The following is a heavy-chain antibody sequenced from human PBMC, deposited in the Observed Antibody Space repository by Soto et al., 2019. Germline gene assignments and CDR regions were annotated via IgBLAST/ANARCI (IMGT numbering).Heavy chain of an antibody. Sequence: QLQLQESGPGLVKPSETLSLTCTVSGGSISTSSHFWGWIRQPPGKGLEWIGSVYFNGNAYYNPSLERRVTISVDPSQKQFTLKLRSVTAADTAVYFCAQHPTEGPTFDYWGQGTLVTVSS. CDR3: AQHPTEGPTFDY. V-gene: IGHV4-39*01. J-gene: IGHJ4*02. CDR2: VYFNGNA. D-gene: IGHD4-4*01. CDR1: GGSISTSSHF.